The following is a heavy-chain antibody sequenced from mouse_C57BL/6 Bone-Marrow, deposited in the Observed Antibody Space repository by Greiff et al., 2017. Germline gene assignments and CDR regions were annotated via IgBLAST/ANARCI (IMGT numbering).Heavy chain of an antibody. CDR2: INPNNGGT. CDR1: GYTFTDYY. J-gene: IGHJ2*01. Sequence: EVQLQQSGPELVKPGASVKITCKASGYTFTDYYMNWVKQSHGKSLEWIGDINPNNGGTSYNQKFKGKATLTVDKSSSTAYMELRSLTSEDSAVYYCARRGVTDYWGQGTTLTVSS. CDR3: ARRGVTDY. V-gene: IGHV1-26*01. D-gene: IGHD2-13*01.